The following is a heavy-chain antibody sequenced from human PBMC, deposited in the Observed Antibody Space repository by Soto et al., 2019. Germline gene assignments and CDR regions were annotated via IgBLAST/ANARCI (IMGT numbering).Heavy chain of an antibody. CDR2: ISGSGGST. V-gene: IGHV3-23*01. J-gene: IGHJ5*02. CDR1: GFTFSSYA. CDR3: GGPLGVLGFDP. D-gene: IGHD2-8*02. Sequence: GGSLRLSCAASGFTFSSYAMSWVRQAPGKGLEWVSAISGSGGSTFYADSVKGRFTISRDNSKNTLYLQMNSLRAEDTAVYYCGGPLGVLGFDPWGQGTLVTVSS.